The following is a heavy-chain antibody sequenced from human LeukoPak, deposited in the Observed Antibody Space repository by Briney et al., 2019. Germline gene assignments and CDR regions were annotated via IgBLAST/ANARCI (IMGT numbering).Heavy chain of an antibody. CDR3: APTPYYYDSSGSERVHAFDI. CDR2: IIPIFGTA. Sequence: SVKVSCKASGGTFSSYAISWVRQAPGQGLEWMGRIIPIFGTANYAQKFQGRVTITTDESTSTAYMELSSLRSEDTAVYYCAPTPYYYDSSGSERVHAFDIWGQGTMVTVSS. D-gene: IGHD3-22*01. V-gene: IGHV1-69*05. CDR1: GGTFSSYA. J-gene: IGHJ3*02.